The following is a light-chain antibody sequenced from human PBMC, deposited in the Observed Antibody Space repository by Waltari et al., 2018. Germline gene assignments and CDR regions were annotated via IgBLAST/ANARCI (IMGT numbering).Light chain of an antibody. CDR2: EVT. CDR1: SSDVGGYNY. J-gene: IGLJ2*01. Sequence: QSALTQPASVSGSPGQSVTISCTGTSSDVGGYNYVSWYQQHPGNAPKLMIYEVTHRPSWVSNRCSGSKSGNTASLTISGLQAEDEADYYCSSYTSSTYPVVFGGGTKLTVL. V-gene: IGLV2-14*01. CDR3: SSYTSSTYPVV.